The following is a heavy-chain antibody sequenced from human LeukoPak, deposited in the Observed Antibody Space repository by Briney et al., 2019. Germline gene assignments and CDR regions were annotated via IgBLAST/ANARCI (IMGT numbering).Heavy chain of an antibody. J-gene: IGHJ6*03. Sequence: SETLSLTCAVYGGSFSGYYWSWIRQPPGKGPEWIGEINHSGSTNYNPSLKSRVTISVDTSKNQFSLKLSSVTAADTAVYYCARGGVGGYYYYYMDVWGKGTTVTVSS. D-gene: IGHD3-16*01. CDR2: INHSGST. CDR3: ARGGVGGYYYYYMDV. V-gene: IGHV4-34*01. CDR1: GGSFSGYY.